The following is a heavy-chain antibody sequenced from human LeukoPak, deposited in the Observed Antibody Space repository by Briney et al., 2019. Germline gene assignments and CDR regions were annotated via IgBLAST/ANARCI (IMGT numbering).Heavy chain of an antibody. Sequence: PGGSLRLSCAASGFTFSSYWMSWVRQAPGKGLEWVANIKQDGSEKYYVDSVKGRFTISRDNAKNSLYLQMNSLRAEDTAVYYCARVDCSSTSCYFWRETPYYYMDVWGKGTTVTVSS. CDR1: GFTFSSYW. CDR2: IKQDGSEK. CDR3: ARVDCSSTSCYFWRETPYYYMDV. J-gene: IGHJ6*03. D-gene: IGHD2-2*01. V-gene: IGHV3-7*01.